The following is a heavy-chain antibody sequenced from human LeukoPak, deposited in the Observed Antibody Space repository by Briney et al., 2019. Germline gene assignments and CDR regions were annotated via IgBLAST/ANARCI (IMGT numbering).Heavy chain of an antibody. V-gene: IGHV3-21*01. CDR3: ARDRSTNSYAEYFFDY. J-gene: IGHJ4*02. CDR2: ISTSSSYI. D-gene: IGHD3-16*01. Sequence: GGSLRLSCAASGFTFRSYSMNWVRQAPGKGLEWVSSISTSSSYIYYADSVKGRFTISRDNAKNLLYLQMNSLRAEGTAVYHCARDRSTNSYAEYFFDYWGQGTLVTVSS. CDR1: GFTFRSYS.